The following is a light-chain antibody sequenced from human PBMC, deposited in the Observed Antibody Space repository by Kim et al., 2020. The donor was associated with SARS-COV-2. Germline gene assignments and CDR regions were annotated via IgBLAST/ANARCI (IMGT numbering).Light chain of an antibody. Sequence: LTPNETVALTCRASQNIDNALHWYQQKPEQSPKLLIKYASQSFSGVPSRFRGSGSGTEFTLTIDSLEPGDIATYFCHQTSRLPITFGQGTRLEIK. CDR3: HQTSRLPIT. CDR1: QNIDNA. V-gene: IGKV6-21*01. CDR2: YAS. J-gene: IGKJ5*01.